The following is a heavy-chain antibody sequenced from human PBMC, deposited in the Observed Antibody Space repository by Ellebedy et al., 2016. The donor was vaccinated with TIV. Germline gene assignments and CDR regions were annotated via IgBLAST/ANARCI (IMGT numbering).Heavy chain of an antibody. CDR1: GFSFSTHG. J-gene: IGHJ4*02. CDR3: TRETNPPPGALAGTGFDC. CDR2: KRFDGRNE. Sequence: PGGSLRLSCVASGFSFSTHGMHWVRQAPGKGLEWVAFKRFDGRNEYNGDSVKGRFIISRDLSKNTLYLQMTRLRSEDTGIYYCTRETNPPPGALAGTGFDCWGQGTLVIVSS. V-gene: IGHV3-30*02. D-gene: IGHD6-19*01.